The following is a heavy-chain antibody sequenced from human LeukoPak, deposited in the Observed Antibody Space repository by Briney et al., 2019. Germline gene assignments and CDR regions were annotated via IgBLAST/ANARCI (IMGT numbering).Heavy chain of an antibody. J-gene: IGHJ4*02. Sequence: SETLSLTCTVSGASISSWYWSWIRQPPGKGLEWIGYIYGSGNTNYNPSLKSRVTMSIDTSKNQFSLTLTSVTAADTATYYCARETSLAGFASGLGFNYWGQGILVTVSS. V-gene: IGHV4-59*01. CDR1: GASISSWY. D-gene: IGHD6-19*01. CDR3: ARETSLAGFASGLGFNY. CDR2: IYGSGNT.